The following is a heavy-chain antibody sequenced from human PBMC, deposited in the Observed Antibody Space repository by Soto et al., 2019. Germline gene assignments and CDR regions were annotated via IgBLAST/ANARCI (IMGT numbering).Heavy chain of an antibody. V-gene: IGHV4-34*01. CDR1: GGSFSVYH. CDR3: ARGSVGRKFDWLPPLDS. Sequence: AEPTSLTCAVYGGSFSVYHWNWIRQPPGKGLEWIGEINPSGTTNFNPSLTSRVTISVDTSKSRFSLTLTSVTAADTAVYYCARGSVGRKFDWLPPLDSWAQGPLGT. J-gene: IGHJ5*01. D-gene: IGHD3-9*01. CDR2: INPSGTT.